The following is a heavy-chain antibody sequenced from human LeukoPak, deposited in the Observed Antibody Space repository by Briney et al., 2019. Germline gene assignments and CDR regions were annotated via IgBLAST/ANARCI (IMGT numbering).Heavy chain of an antibody. Sequence: SETLSLTCTVSGYSISSGYYWGWIRQPPGKGLEWVGNIYHDGGSYYNPSLKSRLTMSVDTSNNQFSLTVSSVTAADTAVYYCARSGASSSGWPVDFWGQGTLVTVPS. D-gene: IGHD6-19*01. CDR1: GYSISSGYY. J-gene: IGHJ4*02. CDR2: IYHDGGS. V-gene: IGHV4-38-2*02. CDR3: ARSGASSSGWPVDF.